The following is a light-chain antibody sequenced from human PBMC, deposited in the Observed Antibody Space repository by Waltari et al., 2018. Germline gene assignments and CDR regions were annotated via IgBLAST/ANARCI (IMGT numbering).Light chain of an antibody. V-gene: IGKV1-5*03. J-gene: IGKJ1*01. CDR1: QSISSW. Sequence: DIQMTQSPSTLSASVGDRVTITCRASQSISSWLAWYQQKPGKAPKLLIYKASTLERGVSSRFSGGGFGTELTLTISSLQPDDFATYYCQQYNSHWTFGQGTKVEIK. CDR3: QQYNSHWT. CDR2: KAS.